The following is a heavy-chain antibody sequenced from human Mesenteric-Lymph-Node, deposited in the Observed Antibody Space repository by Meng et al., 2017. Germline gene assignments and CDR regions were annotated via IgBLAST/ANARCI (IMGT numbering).Heavy chain of an antibody. D-gene: IGHD3-10*01. Sequence: SETLSLTCAVYGGSFSGYYWSWIRQPPGKGLEWIGEINHSGSTNYNPSLKSRVTISVDTSKNQFSLKLSSVTAADTAVYYCARDRVTMVRGVITNYFDYWGQGTLVTVSS. CDR3: ARDRVTMVRGVITNYFDY. CDR2: INHSGST. J-gene: IGHJ4*02. CDR1: GGSFSGYY. V-gene: IGHV4-34*01.